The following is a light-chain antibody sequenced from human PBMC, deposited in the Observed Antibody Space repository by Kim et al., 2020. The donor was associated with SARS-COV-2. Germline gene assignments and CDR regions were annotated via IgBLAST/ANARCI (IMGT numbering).Light chain of an antibody. J-gene: IGKJ2*01. CDR2: LGS. CDR1: QSLLYSNGYNY. Sequence: EPASSSCRSSQSLLYSNGYNYLDWYLQKPGQSPQLLIYLGSNRASGVPDRFSGSGSGTDFTLKVSRVEAEDVGVYYCMQALQIPQTFGQGTKLEI. V-gene: IGKV2-28*01. CDR3: MQALQIPQT.